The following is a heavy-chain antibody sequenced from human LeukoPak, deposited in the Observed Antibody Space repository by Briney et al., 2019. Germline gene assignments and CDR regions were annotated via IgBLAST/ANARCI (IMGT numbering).Heavy chain of an antibody. CDR3: VRVKNYYYMDV. CDR2: IRSKAYGETT. J-gene: IGHJ6*03. D-gene: IGHD2-21*01. CDR1: GFTLVNSA. V-gene: IGHV3-49*04. Sequence: GGSLSLSCTASGFTLVNSAVSWVRQAPGKGLEWVGFIRSKAYGETTEYAASVKGRFSISRDDSRNMAYLQMNSLKIEDTAMYYCVRVKNYYYMDVWGKGTTVTVSS.